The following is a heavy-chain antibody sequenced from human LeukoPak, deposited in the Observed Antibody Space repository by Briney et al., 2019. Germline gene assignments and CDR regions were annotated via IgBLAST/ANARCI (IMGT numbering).Heavy chain of an antibody. D-gene: IGHD3-22*01. CDR3: ARDGFFHDSDGYSFDY. Sequence: SETLSLTCAVSNYSITSGYFWGWIRQPPGKGLEWIASIYHSGTTYYNPSLRNRVTLFVDTSKNQFSLKLTSLTAADTAVYYCARDGFFHDSDGYSFDYWGQGTLVTVSS. V-gene: IGHV4-38-2*02. J-gene: IGHJ4*02. CDR1: NYSITSGYF. CDR2: IYHSGTT.